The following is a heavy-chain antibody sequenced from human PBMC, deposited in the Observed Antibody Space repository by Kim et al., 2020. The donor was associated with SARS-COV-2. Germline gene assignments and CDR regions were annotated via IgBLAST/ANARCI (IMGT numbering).Heavy chain of an antibody. D-gene: IGHD5-12*01. V-gene: IGHV3-23*01. CDR1: GFTFSSYV. CDR3: AKDREDGNNYPYYFDY. J-gene: IGHJ4*02. CDR2: ISGSGGST. Sequence: GGSLRLSCAASGFTFSSYVMNWVRQAPGKGLEWVSSISGSGGSTFRADSVKGRFTISRDNSKNTLYLQMNSLRAEDTAVYYCAKDREDGNNYPYYFDYWGQGTLVTVSS.